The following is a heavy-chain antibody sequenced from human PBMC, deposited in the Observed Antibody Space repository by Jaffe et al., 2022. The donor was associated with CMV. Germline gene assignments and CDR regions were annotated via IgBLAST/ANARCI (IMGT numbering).Heavy chain of an antibody. CDR3: ARGRGRYYYGSGSPYYYYGMDV. CDR2: INHSGST. CDR1: GGSFSGYY. Sequence: QVQLQQWGAGLLKPSETLSLTCAVYGGSFSGYYWSWIRQPPGKGLEWIGEINHSGSTNYNPSLKSRVTISVDTSKNQFSLKLSSVTAADTAVYYCARGRGRYYYGSGSPYYYYGMDVWGQGTTVTVSS. J-gene: IGHJ6*02. V-gene: IGHV4-34*01. D-gene: IGHD3-10*01.